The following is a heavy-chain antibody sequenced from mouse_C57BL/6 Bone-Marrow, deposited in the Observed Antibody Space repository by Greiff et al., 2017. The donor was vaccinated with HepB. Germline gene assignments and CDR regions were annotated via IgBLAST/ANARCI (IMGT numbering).Heavy chain of an antibody. CDR2: ISNGGGST. CDR3: ARQGSSSYYYAMDY. Sequence: EVKLMESGGGLVQPGGSLKLSCAASGFTFSDYYMYWVRQTPEKRLEWVAYISNGGGSTYYPDTVKGRFTISRDNAKNTLYLQMSRLKSEDTAMYYCARQGSSSYYYAMDYWGQGTSGTVSS. CDR1: GFTFSDYY. V-gene: IGHV5-12*01. J-gene: IGHJ4*01. D-gene: IGHD1-3*01.